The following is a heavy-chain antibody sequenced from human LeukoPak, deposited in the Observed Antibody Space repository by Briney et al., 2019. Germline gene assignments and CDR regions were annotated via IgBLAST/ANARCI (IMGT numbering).Heavy chain of an antibody. D-gene: IGHD2-15*01. Sequence: PGGSLRLSCAASGFTFSTYGMQWVRQAPGKGLEWVAVISHDGSVKSYADSVKGRFTISRDNSKDTLNLQMNSLRADDAAVYYCAKEASPKIASALDYWGQGTLVTVSS. CDR3: AKEASPKIASALDY. CDR2: ISHDGSVK. J-gene: IGHJ4*02. CDR1: GFTFSTYG. V-gene: IGHV3-30*18.